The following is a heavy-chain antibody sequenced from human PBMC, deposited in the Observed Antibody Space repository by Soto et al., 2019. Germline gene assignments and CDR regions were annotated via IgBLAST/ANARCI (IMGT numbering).Heavy chain of an antibody. Sequence: PSETLSLTCAVSGGSISSGGYFWSWLRQPPGKGLEWIGYIYHSGSTVYNPSFKSRVTISVDTSKNQFSLKLNSVTAADTAVYYCARDLWGYCGTDCYPLDVWGQGTTVTVSS. CDR3: ARDLWGYCGTDCYPLDV. CDR2: IYHSGST. D-gene: IGHD2-21*02. J-gene: IGHJ6*02. CDR1: GGSISSGGYF. V-gene: IGHV4-61*08.